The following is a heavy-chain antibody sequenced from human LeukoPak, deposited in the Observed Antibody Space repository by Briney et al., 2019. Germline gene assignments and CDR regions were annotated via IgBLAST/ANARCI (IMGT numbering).Heavy chain of an antibody. V-gene: IGHV3-7*01. J-gene: IGHJ4*02. CDR1: GFMFNNYW. Sequence: PGGSLRLSCAASGFMFNNYWMTWVRQAPGKGLEWVGNISQDGSDKYYGDSVKGRFTISRDNAKNSLYLQMNSLRAEDTAVYYCARDTRYFDSWGQGNMVTVSS. CDR2: ISQDGSDK. CDR3: ARDTRYFDS.